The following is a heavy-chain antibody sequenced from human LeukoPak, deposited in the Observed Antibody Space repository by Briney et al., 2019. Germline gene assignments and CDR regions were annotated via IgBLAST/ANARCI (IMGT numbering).Heavy chain of an antibody. CDR2: INPNSGGT. CDR1: GYTFTGYY. CDR3: ASLKNSYDSSGYLVTDAFDI. V-gene: IGHV1-2*02. D-gene: IGHD3-22*01. Sequence: VASVKVSCKASGYTFTGYYMHWVRQAPGQGLEWMGWINPNSGGTNYAQKFQGRVTMTRDTSISTAYMELRSLRSDDTAVYYCASLKNSYDSSGYLVTDAFDIWGQGTMVTVSS. J-gene: IGHJ3*02.